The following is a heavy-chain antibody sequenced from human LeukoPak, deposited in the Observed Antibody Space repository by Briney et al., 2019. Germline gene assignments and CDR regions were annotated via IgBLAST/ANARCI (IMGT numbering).Heavy chain of an antibody. Sequence: ASVTVSCTVSGYTLTELSMHWVRQAPGKGLEWMGGFYPEDGETIYAQKFQGRVTMTEDTSTDTAYMELSSLRSEDAAVYYCATVSYYYDSSGYQGYFQHWGQGTLVTVSS. CDR1: GYTLTELS. J-gene: IGHJ1*01. CDR3: ATVSYYYDSSGYQGYFQH. CDR2: FYPEDGET. D-gene: IGHD3-22*01. V-gene: IGHV1-24*01.